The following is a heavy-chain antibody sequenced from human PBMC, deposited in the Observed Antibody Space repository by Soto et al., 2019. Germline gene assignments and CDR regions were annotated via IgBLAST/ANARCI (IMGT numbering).Heavy chain of an antibody. Sequence: SETLSLTCTVSGGSISSYYWSWIRQPPGKGLEWIGYIYYSGSTNYNPSLKSRVTISVDTSKNHFSLKLSSVTAADTAVYYCARQPTVTTFYYFDYWGQGTLVTVSS. D-gene: IGHD4-4*01. V-gene: IGHV4-59*08. CDR2: IYYSGST. J-gene: IGHJ4*02. CDR1: GGSISSYY. CDR3: ARQPTVTTFYYFDY.